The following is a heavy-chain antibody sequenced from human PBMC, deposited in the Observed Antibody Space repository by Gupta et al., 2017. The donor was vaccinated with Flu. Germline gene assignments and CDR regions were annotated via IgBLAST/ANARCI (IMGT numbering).Heavy chain of an antibody. CDR3: AKEIASIGTPVFDS. CDR1: GFPLNSFG. CDR2: IGDAGGS. Sequence: EVQLLESGGGLVQPGGSLRLSCAASGFPLNSFGMSLVRQAPGKGLEWVSGIGDAGGSYYADSVKGRFTISRDNSKNRLYVQMDDLRVEDTAVYYCAKEIASIGTPVFDSWGQGIRVTVSS. D-gene: IGHD6-13*01. J-gene: IGHJ4*02. V-gene: IGHV3-23*01.